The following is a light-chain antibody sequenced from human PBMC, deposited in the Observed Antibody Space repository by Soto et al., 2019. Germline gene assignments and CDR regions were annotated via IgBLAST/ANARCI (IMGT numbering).Light chain of an antibody. CDR2: GAS. Sequence: EIVMTQSPATLSVSPGERATLSCRASQTVGSNLAWYQQKPGQAPRLLIYGASTRATGIPARFSGNGSGTEFTLTISSLQSEDFALYYCLQYDYWPPWTFGQGTKVDNK. CDR3: LQYDYWPPWT. CDR1: QTVGSN. J-gene: IGKJ1*01. V-gene: IGKV3-15*01.